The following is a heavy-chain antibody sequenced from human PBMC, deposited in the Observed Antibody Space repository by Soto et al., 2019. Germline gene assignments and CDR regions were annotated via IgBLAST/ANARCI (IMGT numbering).Heavy chain of an antibody. CDR2: VAYSGTT. Sequence: QVQLQETGPGLVKPSETLTLTCTVSPGSISSSYWSWIRQPPGRGLEWIGHVAYSGTTKYNPSLKSRGSISVSTSKRQFSLRLTSVTAADTAVYYCAREAQDYYFDHWGQGILVTVSS. J-gene: IGHJ5*02. CDR1: PGSISSSY. CDR3: AREAQDYYFDH. V-gene: IGHV4-59*01. D-gene: IGHD1-26*01.